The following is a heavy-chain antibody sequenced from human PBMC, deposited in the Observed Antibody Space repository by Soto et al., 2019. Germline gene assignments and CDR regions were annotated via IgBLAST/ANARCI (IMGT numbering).Heavy chain of an antibody. V-gene: IGHV3-48*03. CDR3: AREEPTCGGDCSVF. CDR1: GFNFNSYE. J-gene: IGHJ4*02. CDR2: IGISSSNV. Sequence: EVQLVESGGGLVQPGGSLRLSCAASGFNFNSYEMNWVRQTPGKGREWISYIGISSSNVFYADSVKGRFTVSRDNAKNSLYLQMNSLRAEDTAVYYCAREEPTCGGDCSVFWGQGTLVTASS. D-gene: IGHD2-21*02.